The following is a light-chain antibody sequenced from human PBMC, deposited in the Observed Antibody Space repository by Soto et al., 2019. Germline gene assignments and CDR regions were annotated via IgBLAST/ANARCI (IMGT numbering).Light chain of an antibody. CDR1: SGHSSYA. Sequence: QSVLTQSPSASASLGASVKLTCTLSSGHSSYAIAWHQQQPEKGPRYLMKLNSDGSHSKGDGIPDRFSGSSSGAERYLTISSLQAEDEADYYCQTFGTGIQGVLGGGTKLTVL. J-gene: IGLJ2*01. V-gene: IGLV4-69*01. CDR2: LNSDGSH. CDR3: QTFGTGIQGV.